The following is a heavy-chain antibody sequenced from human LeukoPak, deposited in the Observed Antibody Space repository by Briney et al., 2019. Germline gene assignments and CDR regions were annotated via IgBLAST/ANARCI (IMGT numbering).Heavy chain of an antibody. V-gene: IGHV1-8*01. CDR3: AISGSYQGDAFDI. CDR1: GYTFTSYD. CDR2: MNPNSGNT. D-gene: IGHD1-26*01. Sequence: ASVKVSCKASGYTFTSYDINWVRQATGQGREWMGWMNPNSGNTGYAQKFQGRVTMTRNTSISTAYMELSSLRSEDTAVYYCAISGSYQGDAFDIWGQGTMVTVSS. J-gene: IGHJ3*02.